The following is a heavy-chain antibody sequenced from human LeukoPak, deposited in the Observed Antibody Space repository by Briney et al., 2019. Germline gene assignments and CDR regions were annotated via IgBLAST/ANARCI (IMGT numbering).Heavy chain of an antibody. V-gene: IGHV1-8*01. D-gene: IGHD5-18*01. CDR2: MNPNSGNT. CDR1: GYTFTSYD. Sequence: ASVKVSCKASGYTFTSYDINWVRQATGQGLEWMGWMNPNSGNTGYAQKFQGRVTMTRNTSISTAYMELSSLRCEDTAVYYCAREVGDTAMVRYYYYYMDVWGKGTTVTTSS. J-gene: IGHJ6*03. CDR3: AREVGDTAMVRYYYYYMDV.